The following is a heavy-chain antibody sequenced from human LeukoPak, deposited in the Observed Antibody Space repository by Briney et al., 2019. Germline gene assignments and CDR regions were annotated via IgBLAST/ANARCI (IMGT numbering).Heavy chain of an antibody. CDR1: GFTFSSYW. CDR3: ARVGSHSSSWLRNYYYYMDV. D-gene: IGHD6-13*01. V-gene: IGHV3-74*01. Sequence: GESLKISCAASGFTFSSYWMHWVRQAPGKGLVWVSRINSDGSSTSYADSVKGRFTISRDNAKNTLYLQMNRLRAEDTAVYYCARVGSHSSSWLRNYYYYMDVWGKGTTVTVSS. J-gene: IGHJ6*03. CDR2: INSDGSST.